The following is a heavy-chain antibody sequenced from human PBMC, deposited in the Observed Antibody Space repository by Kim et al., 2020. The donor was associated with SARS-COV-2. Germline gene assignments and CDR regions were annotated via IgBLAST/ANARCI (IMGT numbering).Heavy chain of an antibody. D-gene: IGHD3-16*01. J-gene: IGHJ6*02. Sequence: PSLKSRVTISVDTSKNQFALKLSSVTAADTAVYYCARVPSPWGIDYGMDVWGQGTTVTVSS. CDR3: ARVPSPWGIDYGMDV. V-gene: IGHV4-31*02.